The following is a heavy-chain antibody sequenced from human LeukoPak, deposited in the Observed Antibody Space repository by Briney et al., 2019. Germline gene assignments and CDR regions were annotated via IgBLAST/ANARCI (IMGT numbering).Heavy chain of an antibody. V-gene: IGHV3-30*18. Sequence: GGSLRLSCAASGFTFSSYGMHWVRQAPGKGLEWVAVISYDGSNKYYADSVKGRFTISRDNSKNTLYLQMNSLRAEDTAVYYCAKDGGGILDYWGQGTLVTVSS. D-gene: IGHD3-16*01. CDR2: ISYDGSNK. J-gene: IGHJ4*02. CDR1: GFTFSSYG. CDR3: AKDGGGILDY.